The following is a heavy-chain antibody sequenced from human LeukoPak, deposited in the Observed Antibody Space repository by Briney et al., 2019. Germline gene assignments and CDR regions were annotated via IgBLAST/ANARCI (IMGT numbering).Heavy chain of an antibody. Sequence: PGGSLRLSCAASGFTFSDHYMDWVRQAPGKGLEWVGRTRNKANSYTTEYAASVKGRFTISRDDSKNSLYLQMNSLRAEDTAVYYCARTTVTTLLIDYWGQGTLVTVSS. D-gene: IGHD4-17*01. CDR3: ARTTVTTLLIDY. CDR2: TRNKANSYTT. J-gene: IGHJ4*02. CDR1: GFTFSDHY. V-gene: IGHV3-72*01.